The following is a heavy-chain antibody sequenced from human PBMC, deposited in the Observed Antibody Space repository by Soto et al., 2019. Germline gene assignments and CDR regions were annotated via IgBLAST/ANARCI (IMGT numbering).Heavy chain of an antibody. CDR1: GGSISSGGYY. V-gene: IGHV4-31*03. J-gene: IGHJ6*02. CDR2: INHSGST. D-gene: IGHD3-3*02. Sequence: SETLCLTCTVSGGSISSGGYYWSWIRQHPGKDLEWFGEINHSGSTNYNPSLKSRVTISVDTSKTQFSLTLSSVTAADTAVYYCARGRHFWSGYYAPSYYYGMDVWGQGPTVTVSS. CDR3: ARGRHFWSGYYAPSYYYGMDV.